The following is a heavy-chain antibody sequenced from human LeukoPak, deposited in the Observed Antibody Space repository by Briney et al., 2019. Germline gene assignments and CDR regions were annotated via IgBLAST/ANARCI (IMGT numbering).Heavy chain of an antibody. CDR2: ISGSGGST. D-gene: IGHD3-16*01. Sequence: HPGGSLRLSCAASGFTFSSYSMNWVRQAPGKGLEWVSTISGSGGSTYYTDSVKGRFTISRANSKNTLYLQLNSLRAEDTAVYYCAKDLALWGRGTLVTVSS. CDR1: GFTFSSYS. CDR3: AKDLAL. J-gene: IGHJ2*01. V-gene: IGHV3-23*01.